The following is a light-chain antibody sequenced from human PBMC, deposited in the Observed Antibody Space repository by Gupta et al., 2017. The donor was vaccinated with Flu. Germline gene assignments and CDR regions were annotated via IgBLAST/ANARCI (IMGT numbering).Light chain of an antibody. V-gene: IGLV1-51*01. CDR2: DNT. CDR1: RSNVGNNY. Sequence: SRSNVGNNYVSWYQLLPETAPQLLIYDNTKRPSGIPDRFSGSKSGTSATLDITGLQAGDEAVYYCGSWDARLTAKVFGGGTKLTVL. J-gene: IGLJ3*02. CDR3: GSWDARLTAKV.